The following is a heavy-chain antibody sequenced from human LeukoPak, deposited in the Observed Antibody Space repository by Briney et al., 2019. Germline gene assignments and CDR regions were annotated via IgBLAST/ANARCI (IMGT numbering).Heavy chain of an antibody. D-gene: IGHD3-22*01. J-gene: IGHJ3*02. CDR3: ARDQVYYDSSGLDAFDI. CDR1: GGSISSSNW. V-gene: IGHV4-4*02. Sequence: SETLSLTCAVSGGSISSSNWWSWVRQPPGKGLEWIGEIYHSGSTKYNPSLRSRVTISVDKSKNQFSLKLSSVTAADTAVYYCARDQVYYDSSGLDAFDIWGQGTMVTVSS. CDR2: IYHSGST.